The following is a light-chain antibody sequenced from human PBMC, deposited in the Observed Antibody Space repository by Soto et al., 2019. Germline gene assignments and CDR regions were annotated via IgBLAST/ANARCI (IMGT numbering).Light chain of an antibody. Sequence: DIQMTQSPSTLSASVGDRVAITCRASQSISIWSAWYQQKPGKAPKLLIYKASILESGVPSRFSGSGSGTEFTLTISSLQPDDFATYFCQQDNDYPWTFGQGTKVEIK. CDR2: KAS. J-gene: IGKJ1*01. CDR3: QQDNDYPWT. CDR1: QSISIW. V-gene: IGKV1-5*03.